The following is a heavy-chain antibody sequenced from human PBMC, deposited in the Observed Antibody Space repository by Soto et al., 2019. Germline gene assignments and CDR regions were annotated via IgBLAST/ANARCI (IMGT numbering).Heavy chain of an antibody. CDR2: MNRDGSET. J-gene: IGHJ4*02. CDR3: ATAEVDY. Sequence: GGSLILSCAVSGYRFGDHWMHWVRQAPGKGLQWVSRMNRDGSETNYADSVKGRFTVSRDNARSTLHLQMNSLRAEDTAVYYCATAEVDYWGPGVLATVAS. V-gene: IGHV3-74*01. CDR1: GYRFGDHW.